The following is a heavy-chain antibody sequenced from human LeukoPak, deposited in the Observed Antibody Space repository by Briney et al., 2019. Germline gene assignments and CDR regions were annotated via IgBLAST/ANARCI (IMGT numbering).Heavy chain of an antibody. D-gene: IGHD3-10*01. CDR2: IKQDGSEK. CDR3: ARDGWGRYYYYGMDV. Sequence: GGSLRLSCAASGFTFSSYWMSWVRQAPGKGLEWVANIKQDGSEKYYVDSVKGRFTISRDNAKNSLYLQMNSLRAEDTAVYYCARDGWGRYYYYGMDVWGQGTTVTVYS. CDR1: GFTFSSYW. V-gene: IGHV3-7*03. J-gene: IGHJ6*02.